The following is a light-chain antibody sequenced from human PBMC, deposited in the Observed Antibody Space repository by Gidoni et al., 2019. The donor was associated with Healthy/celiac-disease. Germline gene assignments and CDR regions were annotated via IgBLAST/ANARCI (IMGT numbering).Light chain of an antibody. J-gene: IGKJ3*01. CDR3: QQYNNWPFT. CDR1: QCVSSN. V-gene: IGKV3-15*01. Sequence: EIVMTQSPATLSVSPGERATLSCRASQCVSSNLAWYQQKPGQAPRLLIYGASTRSTGIPARFSGSESGSEFTLTISSLQSEDFAVYYCQQYNNWPFTFGPGTKVDIK. CDR2: GAS.